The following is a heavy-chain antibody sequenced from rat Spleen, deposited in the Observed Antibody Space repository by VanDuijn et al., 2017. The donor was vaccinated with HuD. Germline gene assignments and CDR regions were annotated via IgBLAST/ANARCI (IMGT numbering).Heavy chain of an antibody. D-gene: IGHD1-1*01. J-gene: IGHJ2*01. CDR3: ARQFNYFDY. Sequence: EVQLVESGGGLVQPGRSLKLSCAASGFTFSDYNMAWVRQAPTKGLEWVASISYDGGSTYYRDSVKGRFTISRDNAKSSLFLQMDSLRSEDTATYYCARQFNYFDYWGQGVMVTVSS. CDR1: GFTFSDYN. CDR2: ISYDGGST. V-gene: IGHV5-20*01.